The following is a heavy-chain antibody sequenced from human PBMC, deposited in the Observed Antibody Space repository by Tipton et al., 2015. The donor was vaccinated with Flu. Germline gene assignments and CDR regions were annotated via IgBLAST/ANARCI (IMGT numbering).Heavy chain of an antibody. CDR3: ARHSGSRSYPLDY. Sequence: LSLTCTVSGGSISGYYWTWIRQPPGKGLEWIGYIYYSGTTSYNPSLQSRVSISIDTSKNQFSLKLSSVTAADTAVYYCARHSGSRSYPLDYWGQGTLVTVSS. CDR2: IYYSGTT. V-gene: IGHV4-59*08. D-gene: IGHD3-10*01. J-gene: IGHJ4*02. CDR1: GGSISGYY.